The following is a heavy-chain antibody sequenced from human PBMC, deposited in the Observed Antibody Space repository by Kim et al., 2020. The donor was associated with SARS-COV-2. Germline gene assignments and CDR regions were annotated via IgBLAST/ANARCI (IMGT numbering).Heavy chain of an antibody. Sequence: GGSLRLSCAASGFTFSSYGMHWVRQAPGKGLEWVAVISYDGSNKYYADSVKGRFTISRDNSKNTLYLQMNSLRAEDTAVYYCAKDVTYYDILTGYYSHDAFDIWGQGTMVTVSS. J-gene: IGHJ3*02. V-gene: IGHV3-30*18. D-gene: IGHD3-9*01. CDR1: GFTFSSYG. CDR2: ISYDGSNK. CDR3: AKDVTYYDILTGYYSHDAFDI.